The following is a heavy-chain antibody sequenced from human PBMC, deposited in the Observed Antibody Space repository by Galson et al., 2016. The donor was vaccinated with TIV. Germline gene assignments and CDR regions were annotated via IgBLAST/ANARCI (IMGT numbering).Heavy chain of an antibody. J-gene: IGHJ6*03. Sequence: SETLSLTCTVSGGSISNPSYHWGWIRQPPGKGLEWIGGLFYTWGTYYNPSLKSRFTMSVDTSTNQFSLKLTSVTAADTAVYYCARVKSNPIYYYYYYYMDVWGQGTLVTVSS. V-gene: IGHV4-39*07. CDR1: GGSISNPSYH. CDR3: ARVKSNPIYYYYYYYMDV. D-gene: IGHD3-3*02. CDR2: LFYTWGT.